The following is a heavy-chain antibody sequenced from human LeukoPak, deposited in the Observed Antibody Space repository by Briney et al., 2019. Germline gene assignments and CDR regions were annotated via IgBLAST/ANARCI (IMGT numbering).Heavy chain of an antibody. CDR1: GFTFSSYA. D-gene: IGHD1-20*01. CDR2: ISYDGSNK. CDR3: ARGITGRYYYGMDV. V-gene: IGHV3-30-3*01. Sequence: PGGSLRLSCAASGFTFSSYAMHWVRQAPGKGLEWVAVISYDGSNKYYADSVKGRFTISRDNSKNTLHLQMNSLRAEDTAVYYCARGITGRYYYGMDVWGQGTTVTVSS. J-gene: IGHJ6*02.